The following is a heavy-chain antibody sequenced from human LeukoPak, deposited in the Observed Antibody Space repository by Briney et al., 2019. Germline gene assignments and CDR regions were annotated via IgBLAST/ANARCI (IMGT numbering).Heavy chain of an antibody. CDR2: INSDESTI. D-gene: IGHD3-10*01. CDR1: GFTFSSYW. CDR3: ARYDGGSGPFDY. Sequence: GGSLRLSCAASGFTFSSYWMHWVRQAPGKGLVWVSRINSDESTINYADSVKGRFTISRDNAENTLYLQMNSLRAEDTAVYYCARYDGGSGPFDYWGQGTLVTVSP. J-gene: IGHJ4*02. V-gene: IGHV3-74*01.